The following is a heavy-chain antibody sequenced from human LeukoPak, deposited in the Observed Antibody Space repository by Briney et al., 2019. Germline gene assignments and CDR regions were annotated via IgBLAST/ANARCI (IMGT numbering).Heavy chain of an antibody. D-gene: IGHD1/OR15-1a*01. Sequence: SETLSLTCTVSGGSISSYYWSWIRQPPGKGLEWIGYIYYSGSTNYKSSLKSRVTISVDTSKNQFSLKLSSVTAADTAVYFCARVGSGNWDMEGDFYFDYWGQGTQVTVSA. CDR3: ARVGSGNWDMEGDFYFDY. V-gene: IGHV4-59*01. CDR2: IYYSGST. J-gene: IGHJ4*02. CDR1: GGSISSYY.